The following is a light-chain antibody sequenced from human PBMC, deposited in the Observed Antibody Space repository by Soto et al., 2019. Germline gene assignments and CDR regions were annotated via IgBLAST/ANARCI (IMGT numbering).Light chain of an antibody. CDR3: VQHSDYPFT. J-gene: IGKJ2*01. CDR1: QGIREA. V-gene: IGKV1-17*01. Sequence: DIQMTQSPSSLSASVGDRVTITCRASQGIREALGRYQQKPGKVPKRLIYSASTLQNGVPSRFSGTGSETEFALTISSLQPEDFATYFCVQHSDYPFTFGQGTRLDI. CDR2: SAS.